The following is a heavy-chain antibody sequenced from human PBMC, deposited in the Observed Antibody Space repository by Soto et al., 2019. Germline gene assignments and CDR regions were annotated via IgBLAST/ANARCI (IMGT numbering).Heavy chain of an antibody. D-gene: IGHD2-15*01. CDR1: GYTFTDFV. CDR2: INAGNGNT. V-gene: IGHV1-3*01. Sequence: QVQLVQSGAEVKKPGASVKVSCKASGYTFTDFVIHWVRQAPGQRLEWMGWINAGNGNTKDSQKFQGRVIFNRDTSASTAYYCARDYPYCTGGSCLGYWGQGTLVIVSS. CDR3: Y. J-gene: IGHJ4*02.